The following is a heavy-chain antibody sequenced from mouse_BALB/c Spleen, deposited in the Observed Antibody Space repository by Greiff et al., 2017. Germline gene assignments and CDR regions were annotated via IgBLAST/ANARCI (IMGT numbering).Heavy chain of an antibody. Sequence: EVKVVESGGGLVQPGGSRTLSCAASGFTFSSFGMHWVRQAPEKGLEWVAYISSGSSTIYSADTVKGRFTISRDNPKNPLFLQMTSLRSEDTAMYYCARSHYGSSYSFAYWGQGTLVTVSA. CDR1: GFTFSSFG. V-gene: IGHV5-17*02. D-gene: IGHD1-1*01. CDR2: ISSGSSTI. CDR3: ARSHYGSSYSFAY. J-gene: IGHJ3*01.